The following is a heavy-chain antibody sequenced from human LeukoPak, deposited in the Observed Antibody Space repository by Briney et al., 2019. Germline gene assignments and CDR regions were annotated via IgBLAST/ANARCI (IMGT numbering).Heavy chain of an antibody. CDR2: IYYSGST. J-gene: IGHJ6*03. D-gene: IGHD3-9*01. CDR3: ARGLKGLGDILTGYYIYYYYMDV. CDR1: GGSISSSSYY. V-gene: IGHV4-39*07. Sequence: SETLSPTCTVSGGSISSSSYYWGWIRQPPGKGLEWIGSIYYSGSTYYNPSLKSRVTISVDTSKNQFSLKLSSVTAADTAVYYCARGLKGLGDILTGYYIYYYYMDVWGKGTTVTVSS.